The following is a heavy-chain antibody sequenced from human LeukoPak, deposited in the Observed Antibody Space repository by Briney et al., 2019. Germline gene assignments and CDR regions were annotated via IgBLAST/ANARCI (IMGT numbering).Heavy chain of an antibody. J-gene: IGHJ4*02. CDR1: GGSFSGYY. D-gene: IGHD3-22*01. CDR2: INHSGST. CDR3: VRGSYFDSSFFDH. V-gene: IGHV4-34*01. Sequence: PSETLSLTCAVYGGSFSGYYWSWIRQPPGKGLEWIGEINHSGSTNYNPSLKSRVTISVDTSKNQFSLKLSSVTAADTAVYYCVRGSYFDSSFFDHWGQGTLVTVFS.